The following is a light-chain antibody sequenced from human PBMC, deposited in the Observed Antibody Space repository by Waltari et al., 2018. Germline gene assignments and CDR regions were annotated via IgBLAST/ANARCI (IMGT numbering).Light chain of an antibody. CDR3: QSYDSSLSARV. CDR2: GNN. V-gene: IGLV1-40*01. CDR1: SPHHGSPQH. Sequence: QSVLTQPPSVSGAPAQRATIHCTGSSPHHGSPQHGHCYQQLPGPAPKLLIYGNNNRPSGFPDRFSGSKSGTSASLAITGLQAGDEADYYCQSYDSSLSARVFGGGTKLTVL. J-gene: IGLJ3*02.